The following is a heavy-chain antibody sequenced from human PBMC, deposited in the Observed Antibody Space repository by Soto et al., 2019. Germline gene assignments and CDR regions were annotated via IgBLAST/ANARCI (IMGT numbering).Heavy chain of an antibody. CDR3: VKDRHSNSWPSRDV. V-gene: IGHV3-23*01. Sequence: GGSLRLSCAASGFTFSSYAMSWVRQAPGKGLEWVSAISGSGGSTYYADSVKGRFTISRDNSKNTLYLQMNSLRAEDTAVYYCVKDRHSNSWPSRDVWGPGTTVTVSS. CDR1: GFTFSSYA. J-gene: IGHJ6*01. D-gene: IGHD2-2*01. CDR2: ISGSGGST.